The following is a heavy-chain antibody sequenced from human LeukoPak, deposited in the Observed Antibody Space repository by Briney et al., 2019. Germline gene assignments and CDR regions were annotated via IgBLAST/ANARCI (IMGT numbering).Heavy chain of an antibody. CDR1: GGTFSSYA. CDR3: AREDGYNSAY. D-gene: IGHD5-12*01. CDR2: IIPILGIA. Sequence: GASVKVSCKASGGTFSSYAISWVRQAPGQGLEWVGRIIPILGIANYAQKFQGRVTITADKSTSTAYMELSSLRSEDTAVYYCAREDGYNSAYWGQGTLVTVSS. V-gene: IGHV1-69*04. J-gene: IGHJ4*02.